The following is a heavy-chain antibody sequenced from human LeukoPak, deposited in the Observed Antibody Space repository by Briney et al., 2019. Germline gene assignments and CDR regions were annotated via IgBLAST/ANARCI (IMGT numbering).Heavy chain of an antibody. CDR1: GFTFSSYG. Sequence: GGSLRLSCAASGFTFSSYGMHWDRQAPGKGREGGAVISYDGSNKYYADSVKGRFTISRDNSKNTLYLQMNSLRAEATAVYYCAKRGVIWGQGTLVTVSS. V-gene: IGHV3-30*18. D-gene: IGHD3-10*01. CDR2: ISYDGSNK. CDR3: AKRGVI. J-gene: IGHJ3*02.